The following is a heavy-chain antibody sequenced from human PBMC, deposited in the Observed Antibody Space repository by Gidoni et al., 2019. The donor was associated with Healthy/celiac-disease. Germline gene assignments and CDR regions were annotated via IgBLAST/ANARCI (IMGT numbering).Heavy chain of an antibody. CDR1: GFTFSSYS. Sequence: EVQLVESGGGLVKPGGSLRLSCAAAGFTFSSYSMTWVRQAPGKGLAWVSSISSSRSYIYYADSVKGRFTIARDNAKNSLYLQMNSLRAEDTAVYYCAREEGGIAAPWTVDVWGKGTTVTVSS. J-gene: IGHJ6*03. D-gene: IGHD6-13*01. V-gene: IGHV3-21*01. CDR2: ISSSRSYI. CDR3: AREEGGIAAPWTVDV.